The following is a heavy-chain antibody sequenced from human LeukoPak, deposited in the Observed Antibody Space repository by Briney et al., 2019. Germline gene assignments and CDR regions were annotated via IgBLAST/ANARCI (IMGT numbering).Heavy chain of an antibody. Sequence: SETLSLTCTVSGGSISSYYWSWIRQPPGKGLEWIGCIYYSGSTYYNPSLKSRVTISVDTSKNQFSLKLSSVAAADTAVYYCARDAGNSSGWYIWWHAFDIWGQGTMVTVSS. D-gene: IGHD6-19*01. CDR2: IYYSGST. V-gene: IGHV4-59*12. J-gene: IGHJ3*02. CDR1: GGSISSYY. CDR3: ARDAGNSSGWYIWWHAFDI.